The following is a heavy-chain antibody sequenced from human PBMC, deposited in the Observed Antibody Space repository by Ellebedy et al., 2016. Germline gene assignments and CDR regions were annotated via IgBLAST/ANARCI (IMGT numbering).Heavy chain of an antibody. CDR3: AREEFGEPVYNWFDP. Sequence: SVKVSCXASGGTSSNYLISWVRQAHGQGLEWMGRIIPTVGITNYAEKFQGRVTITADKSTSTTYMELTSLRSDDTAVYYCAREEFGEPVYNWFDPWGQGTLVTVSS. J-gene: IGHJ5*02. D-gene: IGHD3-16*01. CDR2: IIPTVGIT. V-gene: IGHV1-69*04. CDR1: GGTSSNYL.